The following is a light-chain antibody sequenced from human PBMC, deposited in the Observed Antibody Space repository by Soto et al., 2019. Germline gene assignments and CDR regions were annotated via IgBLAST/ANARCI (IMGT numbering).Light chain of an antibody. Sequence: ELVMTQSPAPLSVSPGERATLSCRASQSVSSNLAWYQQKPGQAPRLLIYGASIRATGIPARFSGSGSGTEFTLTISSLQSEDFAVYYCQQYNNWPRTFGQGTKVEIK. J-gene: IGKJ1*01. CDR3: QQYNNWPRT. V-gene: IGKV3D-15*01. CDR1: QSVSSN. CDR2: GAS.